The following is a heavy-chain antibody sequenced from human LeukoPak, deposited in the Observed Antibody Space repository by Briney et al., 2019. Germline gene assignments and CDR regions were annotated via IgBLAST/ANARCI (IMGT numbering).Heavy chain of an antibody. J-gene: IGHJ4*02. Sequence: PSEKDSLTCTVSGGSISSYYWSWIRQPPGKGLEWIGYIYYSGSTNYNPSLKSRVTISVDTSKNQFSLKLSSVTAADTAVYYGARADYGDYNDYYFDYWGQGTLVIV. D-gene: IGHD4-17*01. CDR2: IYYSGST. CDR1: GGSISSYY. V-gene: IGHV4-59*01. CDR3: ARADYGDYNDYYFDY.